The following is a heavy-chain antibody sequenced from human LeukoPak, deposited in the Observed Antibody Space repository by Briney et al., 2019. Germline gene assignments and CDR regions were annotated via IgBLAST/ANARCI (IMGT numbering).Heavy chain of an antibody. V-gene: IGHV4-59*08. CDR3: AGHHPRNTVDF. D-gene: IGHD2-8*02. CDR2: ISHSGST. Sequence: SETLSLTCTVSGGSISNYYWSWIRQPPGKVLEWIGYISHSGSTNYSPSLKSRVTISLDTSKNQFSLKLSSVTAADTAVYYCAGHHPRNTVDFWGQGTLVTVSS. J-gene: IGHJ4*02. CDR1: GGSISNYY.